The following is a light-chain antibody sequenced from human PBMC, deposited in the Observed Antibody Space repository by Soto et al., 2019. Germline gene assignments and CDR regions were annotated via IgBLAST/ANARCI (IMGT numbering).Light chain of an antibody. CDR1: QGISSY. Sequence: AIRMTQSPSSLSASTGDRVTITCRASQGISSYLAWYQQKPGIAPKLLIYAASTLQSGVPSRFSGSGSGTDFTLTISCLQSEDFVTYYCQQYYSYPRTFGQGTKVEIK. V-gene: IGKV1-8*01. J-gene: IGKJ1*01. CDR3: QQYYSYPRT. CDR2: AAS.